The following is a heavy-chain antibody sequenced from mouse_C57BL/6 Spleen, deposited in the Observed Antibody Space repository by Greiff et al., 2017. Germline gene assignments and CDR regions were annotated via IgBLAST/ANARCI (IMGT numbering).Heavy chain of an antibody. Sequence: QVTLKVSGPGILQSSQTLSLTCSFSGFSLSTSGMGVSWIRQPSGKGLEWLAHIYWDDDKRYNPSLKSRLTISKDTSRNQVFLKITSVDTADTATYYCARFITTVVADRYYAMDYWGQGTSVTVSS. V-gene: IGHV8-12*01. J-gene: IGHJ4*01. CDR3: ARFITTVVADRYYAMDY. D-gene: IGHD1-1*01. CDR1: GFSLSTSGMG. CDR2: IYWDDDK.